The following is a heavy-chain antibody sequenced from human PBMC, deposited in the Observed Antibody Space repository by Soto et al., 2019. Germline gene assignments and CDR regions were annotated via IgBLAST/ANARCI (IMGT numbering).Heavy chain of an antibody. V-gene: IGHV3-30*18. D-gene: IGHD3-22*01. CDR3: AKSLRYYYDSSGFFSYYGMDV. CDR2: ISYDGSNK. J-gene: IGHJ6*02. CDR1: GYTFSSYG. Sequence: PGGSLRLCCGASGYTFSSYGMHWVRQAPGKGLEWVAVISYDGSNKYYADSVKGRFTISRDNSKNTLYLQMNSLRAEDTAVYYCAKSLRYYYDSSGFFSYYGMDVWGQGTTVTV.